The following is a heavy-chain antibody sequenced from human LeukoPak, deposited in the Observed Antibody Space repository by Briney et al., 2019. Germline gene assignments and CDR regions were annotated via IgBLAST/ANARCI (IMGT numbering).Heavy chain of an antibody. Sequence: PGGSLRLSCAASGFTFSSYGMHWVRQAPGKGLEWVAFIRYDGRNKYYADSVKGRFTISRDNSKNTLYLQMNSLRAEDTAVYYCAREHYFYHMDAWGEGTTVTVSS. V-gene: IGHV3-30*02. CDR3: AREHYFYHMDA. CDR1: GFTFSSYG. CDR2: IRYDGRNK. J-gene: IGHJ6*03.